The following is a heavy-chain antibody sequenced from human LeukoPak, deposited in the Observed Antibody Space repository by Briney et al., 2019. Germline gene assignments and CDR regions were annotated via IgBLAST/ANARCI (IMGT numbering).Heavy chain of an antibody. D-gene: IGHD2-2*01. J-gene: IGHJ1*01. CDR2: ISWDGGST. CDR3: AKQLAAMRSHFQH. CDR1: GFTFDDYT. Sequence: GGSLRLSCAASGFTFDDYTMHWVRQAPGKGLEWVSLISWDGGSTYYADSVKGRFTISRDNSKNTLYLQMNSLRAEDTAVYYCAKQLAAMRSHFQHWGQGTLVTVSS. V-gene: IGHV3-43*01.